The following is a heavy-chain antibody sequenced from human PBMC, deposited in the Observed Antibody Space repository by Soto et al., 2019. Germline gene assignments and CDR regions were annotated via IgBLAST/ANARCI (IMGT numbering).Heavy chain of an antibody. CDR1: GFTFSRYG. V-gene: IGHV3-13*05. D-gene: IGHD3-9*01. Sequence: EVPLVESGGDLVQPGGSLRLSCAASGFTFSRYGMYWVRQATGKGLEWVAAIGTAGDPYYPASVKGRFTISRENAKNSLYLQMDSLRAGDTAVYYCARGGIPDWDGLDVWGQGTTVTVSS. CDR3: ARGGIPDWDGLDV. J-gene: IGHJ6*02. CDR2: IGTAGDP.